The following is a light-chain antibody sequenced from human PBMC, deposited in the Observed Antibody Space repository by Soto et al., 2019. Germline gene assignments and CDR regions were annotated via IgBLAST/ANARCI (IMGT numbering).Light chain of an antibody. V-gene: IGKV1-39*01. Sequence: DIQMTQSPASLSASVGDRVTITCRASQSISSYLNWYQQKPGKAPKLLIYAASSLRSGVPSRFSGSGSGTDFTLTISRLQPEDFATYYCQQSYSTLWTFGQGTKV. J-gene: IGKJ1*01. CDR2: AAS. CDR3: QQSYSTLWT. CDR1: QSISSY.